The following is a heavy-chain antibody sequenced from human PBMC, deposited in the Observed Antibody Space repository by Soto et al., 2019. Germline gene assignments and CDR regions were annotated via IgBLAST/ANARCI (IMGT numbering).Heavy chain of an antibody. Sequence: QVQLVQSGAEMKEPGASVRVSCKASGYNFFSYGFSWVRQAPGQGLEWLGWISANNGHTNSVDKFQGRLTLTTDATTSTAYMELRSLRSDDTAVYFCARDFRDSCGGASCIYFDYWGQGTLVSVSS. CDR2: ISANNGHT. CDR3: ARDFRDSCGGASCIYFDY. J-gene: IGHJ4*02. D-gene: IGHD2-21*01. V-gene: IGHV1-18*01. CDR1: GYNFFSYG.